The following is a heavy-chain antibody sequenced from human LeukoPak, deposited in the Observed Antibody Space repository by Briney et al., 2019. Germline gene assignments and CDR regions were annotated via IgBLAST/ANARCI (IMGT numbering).Heavy chain of an antibody. CDR3: ARGLTRVRGVMVY. CDR2: MNPNSGNT. V-gene: IGHV1-8*01. Sequence: ASVTVSCKASGYTFTSYDINWVRQAAGQGVGWMGWMNPNSGNTVYARKFQGRVTMTRNTSISTAYMELSSLRSEDTAVYYCARGLTRVRGVMVYWGQGTLVTVSS. CDR1: GYTFTSYD. D-gene: IGHD3-10*01. J-gene: IGHJ4*02.